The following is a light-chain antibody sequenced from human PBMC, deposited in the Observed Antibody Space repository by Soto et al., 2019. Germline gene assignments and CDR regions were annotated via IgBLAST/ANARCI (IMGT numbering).Light chain of an antibody. Sequence: EIVLTQSPGTLSLSPGERATLSCRASQSVSSSYLAWYQQKPGQAPRLLIYGASSRATDIPDRFSGSGSGTDFTLTISRLETEDFSVYYSQQYGSSPGTFGQGTKVEIK. V-gene: IGKV3-20*01. J-gene: IGKJ1*01. CDR2: GAS. CDR3: QQYGSSPGT. CDR1: QSVSSSY.